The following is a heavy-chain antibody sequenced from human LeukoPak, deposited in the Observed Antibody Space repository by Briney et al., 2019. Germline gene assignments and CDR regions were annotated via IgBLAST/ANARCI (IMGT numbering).Heavy chain of an antibody. CDR3: ARVGMVAASFDY. V-gene: IGHV1-18*01. J-gene: IGHJ4*02. D-gene: IGHD2-15*01. CDR1: GYTFTSYG. CDR2: ISAYNGNT. Sequence: ASVKVSCKASGYTFTSYGISWVRQAPGQGLEWMGWISAYNGNTNYAQKLQGRVTMTRDTSTSTVYMELSSLRSEDTAVYYCARVGMVAASFDYWGQGTLVTVSS.